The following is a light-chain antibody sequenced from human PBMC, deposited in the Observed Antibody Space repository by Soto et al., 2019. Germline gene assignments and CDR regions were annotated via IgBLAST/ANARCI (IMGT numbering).Light chain of an antibody. Sequence: EILITPPQSTLSVPPGERATLSCRASQSVSSNLAGYQQKPGQAPTLLIYGAASRATGIPARFSGSGSCTEVTLTIISLQAEEYVVYYCHQHNSRPPTFGQGTKVDIK. CDR1: QSVSSN. CDR2: GAA. CDR3: HQHNSRPPT. V-gene: IGKV3-15*01. J-gene: IGKJ1*01.